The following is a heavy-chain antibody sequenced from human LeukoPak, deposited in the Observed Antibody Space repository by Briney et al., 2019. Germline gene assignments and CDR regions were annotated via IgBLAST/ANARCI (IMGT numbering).Heavy chain of an antibody. J-gene: IGHJ5*02. CDR2: IIPIFGTA. D-gene: IGHD2-2*01. CDR3: ARSFHIVVVPAASLWFDP. Sequence: SVTVSFKASGGTFNIYAISWVRQAPGQGLEWMGGIIPIFGTANYAQKFQGRVTITTDESTSTAYMELSSLRSEDTAVYYCARSFHIVVVPAASLWFDPWGQGTLVTVSS. CDR1: GGTFNIYA. V-gene: IGHV1-69*05.